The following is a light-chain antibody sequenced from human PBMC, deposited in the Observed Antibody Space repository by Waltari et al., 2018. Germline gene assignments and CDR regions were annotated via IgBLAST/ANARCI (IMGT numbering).Light chain of an antibody. Sequence: RVTITCRASQVISSDLAWYQQKPGKAPKLLISASSTLQSGVPPRFSGSGSGTDFTLTISSLQPEDFATYYCQQLYSYPITFGGGTKVEIK. CDR1: QVISSD. J-gene: IGKJ4*01. CDR2: ASS. V-gene: IGKV1-9*01. CDR3: QQLYSYPIT.